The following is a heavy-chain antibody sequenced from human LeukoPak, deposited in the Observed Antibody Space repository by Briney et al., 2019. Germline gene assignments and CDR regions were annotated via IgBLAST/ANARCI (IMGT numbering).Heavy chain of an antibody. V-gene: IGHV3-23*01. CDR2: ISGTGGNS. CDR1: GFTFSSNA. CDR3: AKDPYSSSWYGIFDY. Sequence: GGSLRLSCAASGFTFSSNAMSWVRQGPGKGLEWVSSISGTGGNSYYADSVKGRFTISRDNSKNTLYLQMNSLRAEDTAVYYCAKDPYSSSWYGIFDYWGQGTLVTVSS. D-gene: IGHD6-13*01. J-gene: IGHJ4*02.